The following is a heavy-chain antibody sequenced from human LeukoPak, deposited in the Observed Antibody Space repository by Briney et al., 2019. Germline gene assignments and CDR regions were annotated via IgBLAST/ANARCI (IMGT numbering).Heavy chain of an antibody. CDR1: GGSISSYY. D-gene: IGHD2-8*01. J-gene: IGHJ4*02. CDR3: ARVGEGMVDFDY. Sequence: SETLSLTCTVSGGSISSYYWSWIRQPPGKGLEWIGYIYYSGSINYNPSLKSRVTISVDTSKNQFSLKLSSVTAADTAVYYCARVGEGMVDFDYWGQGTLVTVSS. CDR2: IYYSGSI. V-gene: IGHV4-59*01.